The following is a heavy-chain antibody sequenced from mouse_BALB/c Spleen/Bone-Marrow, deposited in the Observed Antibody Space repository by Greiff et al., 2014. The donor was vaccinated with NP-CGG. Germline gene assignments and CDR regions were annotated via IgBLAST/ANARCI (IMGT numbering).Heavy chain of an antibody. V-gene: IGHV2-9*02. D-gene: IGHD2-3*01. J-gene: IGHJ1*01. CDR2: IWAGGST. CDR1: GFSLTSYG. Sequence: VNVVESGPGLVAPSQSLSITCTVSGFSLTSYGVHWVRQPPGKGLEWLGVIWAGGSTNYNSALMSRLSISKDNSKSQVFLKMNSLQTDDRAMYYCARVYLWYFDVWGAGTTVTVSS. CDR3: ARVYLWYFDV.